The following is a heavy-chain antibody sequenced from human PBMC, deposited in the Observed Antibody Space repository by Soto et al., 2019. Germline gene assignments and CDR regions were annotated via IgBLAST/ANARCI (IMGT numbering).Heavy chain of an antibody. V-gene: IGHV3-30-3*01. CDR2: ISYDGSNK. CDR3: ARDEESYDSSGYYFYDAFDI. D-gene: IGHD3-22*01. CDR1: GFTFSSYA. J-gene: IGHJ3*02. Sequence: VGSLRLSCAASGFTFSSYAMHWVRQAPGKGLEWVAVISYDGSNKYYADSVKGRFTISRDNSKNTLYLQMNSLRAEDTAVYYCARDEESYDSSGYYFYDAFDIWGQGTMVTVSS.